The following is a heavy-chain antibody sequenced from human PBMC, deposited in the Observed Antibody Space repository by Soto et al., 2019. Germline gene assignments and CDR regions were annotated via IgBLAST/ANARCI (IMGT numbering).Heavy chain of an antibody. CDR2: INHSGST. J-gene: IGHJ4*02. CDR3: ARMINSSGYYYEDY. Sequence: SETLSLTCAVYGGSFSAYCWSWIRQPPGKELEWIGEINHSGSTNYNPSLKSRVTISVDTSKNQFSLKLSSVTAADTAVYYCARMINSSGYYYEDYWGQGTLVTVS. CDR1: GGSFSAYC. V-gene: IGHV4-34*01. D-gene: IGHD3-22*01.